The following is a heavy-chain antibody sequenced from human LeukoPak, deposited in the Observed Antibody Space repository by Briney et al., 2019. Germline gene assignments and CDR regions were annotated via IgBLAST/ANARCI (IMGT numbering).Heavy chain of an antibody. D-gene: IGHD6-19*01. CDR2: IYYSGST. CDR3: ARDRPGIAVAENYYYYYMDV. V-gene: IGHV4-61*01. J-gene: IGHJ6*03. CDR1: GGSISSGSYY. Sequence: KSSGTLSLTCTVSGGSISSGSYYWSWIRQPPGKGLEWIGYIYYSGSTNYNPSLKSRVTISVDTSKNQFSLKLSSVTAADTAVYYCARDRPGIAVAENYYYYYMDVWGKGTTVTVSS.